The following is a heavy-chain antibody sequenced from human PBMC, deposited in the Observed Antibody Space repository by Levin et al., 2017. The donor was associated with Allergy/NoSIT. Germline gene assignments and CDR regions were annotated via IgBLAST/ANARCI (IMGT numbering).Heavy chain of an antibody. V-gene: IGHV3-7*01. J-gene: IGHJ4*02. CDR2: IEPDGGNK. D-gene: IGHD1-1*01. CDR1: GFTFSNHW. Sequence: GESLKISCAASGFTFSNHWISWVRQAPGKGLEWVANIEPDGGNKYYVDSVKGRFTVSRDNAKNSLYLQMNSLRAEDTAVYYCARGTSDWKGVDYWGQGTLVTVSS. CDR3: ARGTSDWKGVDY.